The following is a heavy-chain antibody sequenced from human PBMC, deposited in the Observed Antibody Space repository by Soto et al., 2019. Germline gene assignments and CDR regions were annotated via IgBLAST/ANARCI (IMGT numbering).Heavy chain of an antibody. V-gene: IGHV3-48*01. CDR1: GFTFSTYS. CDR3: ARATPPLGRGTFDY. J-gene: IGHJ4*02. Sequence: EVQLVESGGGLVQPEGSLRLSCAASGFTFSTYSMHWVRQAPGKGLEWVSYISSSSTTIYYADSVKGRFTTSRDNDNNSLFLEMNSLRADDTAVYYCARATPPLGRGTFDYLGQGTLLTVSS. CDR2: ISSSSTTI. D-gene: IGHD7-27*01.